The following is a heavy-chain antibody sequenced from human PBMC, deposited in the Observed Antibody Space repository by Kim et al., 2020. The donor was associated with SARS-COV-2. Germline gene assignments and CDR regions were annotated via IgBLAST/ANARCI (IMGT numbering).Heavy chain of an antibody. Sequence: GGSLRLSCTASGFTFSSYTMYWVCQPPGKGLVWVSRINGDGSVTDYADSVKGRFTVSRDNAKNNLYLEMIGLRAEDTAFYYCAGAYVGKPTDYWGQGTLVTVSS. V-gene: IGHV3-74*01. CDR2: INGDGSVT. CDR3: AGAYVGKPTDY. D-gene: IGHD3-16*01. CDR1: GFTFSSYT. J-gene: IGHJ4*02.